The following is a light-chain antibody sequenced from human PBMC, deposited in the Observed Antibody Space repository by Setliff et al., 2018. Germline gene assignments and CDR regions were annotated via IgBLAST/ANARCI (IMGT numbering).Light chain of an antibody. J-gene: IGLJ1*01. V-gene: IGLV2-14*03. CDR3: GSYTNTFGYV. Sequence: QSALTQPASVSGSRGHSVIISCIEASHDIDVFDSVSWFQQHPGKVPKLIIFDVNNRPSGISDRFSGSKSGTTASLTISGLQSADEADYFCGSYTNTFGYVFGSGTKVTVL. CDR2: DVN. CDR1: SHDIDVFDS.